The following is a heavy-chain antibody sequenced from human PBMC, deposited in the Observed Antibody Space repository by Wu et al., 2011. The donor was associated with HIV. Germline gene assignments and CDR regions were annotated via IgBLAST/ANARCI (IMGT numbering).Heavy chain of an antibody. J-gene: IGHJ4*02. CDR3: AIRDYYGSGSYYKYFDY. D-gene: IGHD3-10*01. CDR1: GDSFSRFS. V-gene: IGHV1-69*14. CDR2: IIPFFGTT. Sequence: QVQMVQSGAEFKKPGSSVKVSSKVSGDSFSRFSISWVRQAPGQGLEWMGRIIPFFGTTDYVQKFQGRVTITADKSTSTAYMELSSLRSEDTAVYYCAIRDYYGSGSYYKYFDYWGQGTLVTVSS.